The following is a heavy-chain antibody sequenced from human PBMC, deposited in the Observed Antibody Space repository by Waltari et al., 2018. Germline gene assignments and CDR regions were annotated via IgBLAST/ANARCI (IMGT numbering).Heavy chain of an antibody. V-gene: IGHV4-59*08. CDR1: GGSISSYY. Sequence: QVQLQESGPGLVKPSETLSLTCTVSGGSISSYYWSWIRQPPGKGLEWIGYIYYSGSTNDNPSLKSRVTISVDTSKNQFSLKLSSVTAADTAVYYCARCGRGYYYYYDMDVWGQGTTVTVSS. CDR2: IYYSGST. CDR3: ARCGRGYYYYYDMDV. D-gene: IGHD2-21*01. J-gene: IGHJ6*02.